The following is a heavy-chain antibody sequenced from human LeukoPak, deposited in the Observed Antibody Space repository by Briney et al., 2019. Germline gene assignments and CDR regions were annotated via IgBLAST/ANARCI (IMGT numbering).Heavy chain of an antibody. CDR3: ASAYSSENCSGGSCYSDWFDP. Sequence: GASVKVSCKASGYTFTSYGISWVRQAPGQGLEWMGIINPGGGSTSSAQKFQGRVTMTRDTSTSTVYMELSSLRSEDTAVYYCASAYSSENCSGGSCYSDWFDPWGQGTLVTVSS. CDR1: GYTFTSYG. CDR2: INPGGGST. J-gene: IGHJ5*02. V-gene: IGHV1-46*01. D-gene: IGHD2-15*01.